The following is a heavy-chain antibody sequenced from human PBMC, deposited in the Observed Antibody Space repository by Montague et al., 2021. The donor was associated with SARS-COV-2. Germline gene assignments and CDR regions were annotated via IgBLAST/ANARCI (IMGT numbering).Heavy chain of an antibody. CDR3: AREYYYDSSGYYGYAFDI. Sequence: PALVKPTQTLTLTCTFSGFSLSTSGMCVSWIRQPPGKALEWLARIDWDDDKYYSTSLKTRLTISKDTSKNQVVLTMTNMDPGDTATYYFAREYYYDSSGYYGYAFDIWGQGTMVTVSS. J-gene: IGHJ3*02. D-gene: IGHD3-22*01. CDR1: GFSLSTSGMC. CDR2: IDWDDDK. V-gene: IGHV2-70*11.